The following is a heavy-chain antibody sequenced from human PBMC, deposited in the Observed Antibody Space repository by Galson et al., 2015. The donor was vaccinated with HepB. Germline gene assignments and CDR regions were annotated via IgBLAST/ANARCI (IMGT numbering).Heavy chain of an antibody. CDR1: GGSVSGGDYY. Sequence: SETLSLTCTVSGGSVSGGDYYWNWIRQPPGQGLEWLAYIRSRGSTTMYNPSLKSRVTISLDTSKNAFSLKLDSVTAADTALYFCAREFLGTTSRHAAFDIWGQGTAVTVSS. D-gene: IGHD1-14*01. V-gene: IGHV4-61*03. CDR3: AREFLGTTSRHAAFDI. J-gene: IGHJ3*02. CDR2: IRSRGST.